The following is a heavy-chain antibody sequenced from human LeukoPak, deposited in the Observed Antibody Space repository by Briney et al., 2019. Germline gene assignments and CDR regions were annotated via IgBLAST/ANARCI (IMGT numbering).Heavy chain of an antibody. V-gene: IGHV3-74*01. D-gene: IGHD6-19*01. CDR2: INSDGSST. CDR1: GFTFSSYW. J-gene: IGHJ4*02. Sequence: LSGGSLRLSCAASGFTFSSYWMHWVRQAPGKGLVWVSRINSDGSSTSYAASVKGRFTISRDNAKNTLYLQMNSLRAEDTAVYYCARGWVRSSGWYYDYWGQGTLVTVSS. CDR3: ARGWVRSSGWYYDY.